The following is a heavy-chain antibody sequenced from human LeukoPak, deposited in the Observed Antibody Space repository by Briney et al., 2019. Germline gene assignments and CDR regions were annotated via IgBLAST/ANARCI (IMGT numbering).Heavy chain of an antibody. CDR1: GLTFSSYS. D-gene: IGHD3-16*01. CDR3: AKAPRFGDHATEYYYYYMHV. J-gene: IGHJ6*03. V-gene: IGHV3-21*04. CDR2: ISSSSSYI. Sequence: PGGSLRLSCAASGLTFSSYSMNWVRQAPGKGLEWVSSISSSSSYIYYADSVKGRFTISRDNSKNTLYLQMNSLRVEDTAVYYCAKAPRFGDHATEYYYYYMHVWGKGTTVTASS.